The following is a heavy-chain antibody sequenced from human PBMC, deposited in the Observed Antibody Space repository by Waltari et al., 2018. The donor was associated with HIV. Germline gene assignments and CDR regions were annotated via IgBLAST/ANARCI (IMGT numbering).Heavy chain of an antibody. Sequence: QVHLVQSGPEVKRPGASVKISCKAYGYTFINFDVNWVRQAAGQGPEWRGGMNPNSCNTASPYKVAAGATRTAVVSTDTDYIEMSGVTPEYTAIYYCARNSRGKGNRYFYYGLDVWGQGTPVTV. CDR1: GYTFINFD. D-gene: IGHD3-9*01. J-gene: IGHJ6*02. CDR3: ARNSRGKGNRYFYYGLDV. V-gene: IGHV1-8*02. CDR2: MNPNSCNT.